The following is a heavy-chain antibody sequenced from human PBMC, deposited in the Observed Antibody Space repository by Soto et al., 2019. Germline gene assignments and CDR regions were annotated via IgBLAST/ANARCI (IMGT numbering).Heavy chain of an antibody. D-gene: IGHD2-15*01. CDR1: GFTFSDYY. CDR3: VTVPTPVPAALDI. Sequence: EVQLVESGGGLVQPGKSLRLSCAASGFTFSDYYMDWVRQAPGKGLDWVGRIRNEANSYTAEYDASVKGRFTMSRDHLNTSWHLQMNSLKIEHTAVYYCVTVPTPVPAALDIWAKEKWSPSLQ. V-gene: IGHV3-72*01. CDR2: IRNEANSYTA. J-gene: IGHJ3*02.